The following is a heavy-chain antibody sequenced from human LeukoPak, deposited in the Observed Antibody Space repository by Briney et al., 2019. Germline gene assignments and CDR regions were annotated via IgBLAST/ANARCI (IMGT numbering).Heavy chain of an antibody. CDR3: AKVPGYSSSWDFDY. CDR1: GFTFSSYG. CDR2: ISYDSSKK. D-gene: IGHD6-13*01. J-gene: IGHJ4*02. Sequence: PGGSLRLSCAASGFTFSSYGMHWVRQAPGKGLEWVAVISYDSSKKYYADSVKGRFTISRDNSKNTLYLQMNSLRAEDTAVYYCAKVPGYSSSWDFDYWGQGTLLTVSS. V-gene: IGHV3-30*18.